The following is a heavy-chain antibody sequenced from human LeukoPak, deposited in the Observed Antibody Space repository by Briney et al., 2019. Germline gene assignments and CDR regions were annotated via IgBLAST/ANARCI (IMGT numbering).Heavy chain of an antibody. Sequence: GESLKISCKGSGYSFTSYWIGWVRQMPGKGLEWMGIIYPGDSDTRYSPSFQGQVTISADKSISTAYLQWSSLKASDTAMYYCARLGPDYGGGAYYFDYWGQGTLVTVSS. J-gene: IGHJ4*02. V-gene: IGHV5-51*01. D-gene: IGHD4-23*01. CDR1: GYSFTSYW. CDR2: IYPGDSDT. CDR3: ARLGPDYGGGAYYFDY.